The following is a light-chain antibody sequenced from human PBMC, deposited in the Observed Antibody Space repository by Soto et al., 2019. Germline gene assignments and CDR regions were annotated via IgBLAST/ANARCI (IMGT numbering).Light chain of an antibody. CDR1: QSVSNS. V-gene: IGKV3-11*01. CDR2: DAS. Sequence: EIVLTQSPATLSLSPGGRATLSCRASQSVSNSLAWYQQKPGQPPRLLIYDASYRATGVPARFSGSGSETDLTLTIRSLEPEDFAFYYCQQRASWPTFTFGGGTKVE. CDR3: QQRASWPTFT. J-gene: IGKJ4*01.